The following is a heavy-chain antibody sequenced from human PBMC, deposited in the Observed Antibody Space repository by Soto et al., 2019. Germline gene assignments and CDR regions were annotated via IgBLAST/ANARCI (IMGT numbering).Heavy chain of an antibody. CDR3: AREIPAAGHFDH. V-gene: IGHV4-59*01. CDR1: GGSISGYY. Sequence: QVQLQESGPGLVKPSETLSLTCAVSGGSISGYYWNWIRQPPGKGLEWIGYIYYSGGTNYNPSLKSRVSMSVDTSKNQFSLKVTSVTAADTAVYYCAREIPAAGHFDHWGQGTLVTVSS. J-gene: IGHJ4*02. D-gene: IGHD6-13*01. CDR2: IYYSGGT.